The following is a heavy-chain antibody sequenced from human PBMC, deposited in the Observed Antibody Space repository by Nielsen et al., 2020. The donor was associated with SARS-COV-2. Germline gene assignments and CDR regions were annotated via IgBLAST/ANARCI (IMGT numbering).Heavy chain of an antibody. CDR3: ASGIWN. J-gene: IGHJ1*01. CDR2: IYHSGST. D-gene: IGHD1-1*01. V-gene: IGHV4-4*02. CDR1: GASISSYY. Sequence: SETLSLTCTVSGASISSYYWSWVRQPPGKGLEWIGEIYHSGSTNYNPSLKSRVTISVDKSKNQFSLKLSSVTAADTAVYYCASGIWNWGQGTLVTVSS.